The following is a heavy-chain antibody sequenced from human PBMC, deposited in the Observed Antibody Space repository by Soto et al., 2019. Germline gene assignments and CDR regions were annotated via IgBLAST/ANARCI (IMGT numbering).Heavy chain of an antibody. D-gene: IGHD2-21*01. CDR2: ISAYNGNT. J-gene: IGHJ4*02. V-gene: IGHV1-18*01. CDR1: GYTFTSYG. Sequence: GASVKVSCKASGYTFTSYGISWVRQAPGQGLEWMGWISAYNGNTNYAQKLQGRVTMTTDTSTSTAYMGLRSLRSDDTAVYYCARDSGSPYCGGDCYSGLDYWGRGTLVTVSS. CDR3: ARDSGSPYCGGDCYSGLDY.